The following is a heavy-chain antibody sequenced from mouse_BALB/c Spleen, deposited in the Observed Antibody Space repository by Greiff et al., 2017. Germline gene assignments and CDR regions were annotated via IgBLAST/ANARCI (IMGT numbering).Heavy chain of an antibody. CDR1: GYSITSDYA. Sequence: EVQLQESGPGLVKPSQSLSLTCTVTGYSITSDYAWNWIRQFPGNKLEWMGYISYSGSTSYNPSLKSRISITRDTSKNQFFLQLNSVTTEDTATYYCARWDGYFFDDWGQGTTLTVSS. D-gene: IGHD2-3*01. CDR2: ISYSGST. CDR3: ARWDGYFFDD. V-gene: IGHV3-2*02. J-gene: IGHJ2*01.